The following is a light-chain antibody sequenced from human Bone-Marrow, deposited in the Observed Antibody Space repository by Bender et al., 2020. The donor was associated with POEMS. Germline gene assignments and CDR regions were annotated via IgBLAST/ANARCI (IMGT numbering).Light chain of an antibody. CDR2: DVN. CDR3: CSHAGSSTLV. J-gene: IGLJ2*01. CDR1: SGDVGNYNL. Sequence: QSALTQPASVSGSPGQSITISCTGTSGDVGNYNLVSWYQQHPGKAPKLMIYDVNKRPSGVSNRFSGSKSGNTASLTISGLQAADEADYYCCSHAGSSTLVFGGGTKLTVL. V-gene: IGLV2-23*02.